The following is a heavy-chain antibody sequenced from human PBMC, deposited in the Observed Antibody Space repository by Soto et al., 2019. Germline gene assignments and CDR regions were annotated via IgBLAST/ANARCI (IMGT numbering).Heavy chain of an antibody. CDR1: GFTFNTYS. CDR2: ISSSSRYI. J-gene: IGHJ1*01. D-gene: IGHD4-17*01. Sequence: GGSLRLSCAASGFTFNTYSMNWVRQAPGKGLEWVSSISSSSRYIYYADSVKGRFTISRDNAKNSLYLQMNSLRAEDTAVYYCARDLNTVTTAYFHHWGQGTLVTVSS. V-gene: IGHV3-21*01. CDR3: ARDLNTVTTAYFHH.